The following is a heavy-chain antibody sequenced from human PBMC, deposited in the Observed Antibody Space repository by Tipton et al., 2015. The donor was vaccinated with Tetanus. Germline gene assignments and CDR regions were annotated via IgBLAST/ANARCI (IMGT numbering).Heavy chain of an antibody. Sequence: SLRLSCATSGLSFSGYGLHWLRQAPGKGLEGVALVAYDGNNKYYADPVKGGFTISRDNSKDKLYLQMNSLRPEDTAVYYCARDPSPSYQPLLSHFDNWGLGTLVTVSS. CDR2: VAYDGNNK. J-gene: IGHJ4*02. CDR1: GLSFSGYG. D-gene: IGHD2-2*01. V-gene: IGHV3-30-3*01. CDR3: ARDPSPSYQPLLSHFDN.